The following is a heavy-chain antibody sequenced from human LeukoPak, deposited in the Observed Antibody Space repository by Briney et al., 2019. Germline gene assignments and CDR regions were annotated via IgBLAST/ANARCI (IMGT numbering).Heavy chain of an antibody. D-gene: IGHD3-9*01. CDR1: GGSFSGYY. V-gene: IGHV4-34*01. CDR2: INHSGST. CDR3: ARRKRYFDWLPFDY. J-gene: IGHJ4*02. Sequence: SETLSLTCAVYGGSFSGYYWSWIGQPPGKGLEWIGEINHSGSTNYNPSLKSRVTISVDTSKNQFSLKLSSVTAADTAVYYCARRKRYFDWLPFDYWGQGTLVTVSS.